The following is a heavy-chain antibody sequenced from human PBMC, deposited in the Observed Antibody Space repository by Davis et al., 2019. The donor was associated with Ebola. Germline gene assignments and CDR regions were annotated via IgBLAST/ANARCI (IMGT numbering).Heavy chain of an antibody. Sequence: GESLKISCTASGFTFADSAIHWVRQAPGKGLEWVSLISGDGGSTYYADSVKGRFTISRDNSKNSLYLQMNSLRTEDTALYYCAKDLEYWYKDYYYGMDVWGQGTTVTVSS. D-gene: IGHD1/OR15-1a*01. CDR2: ISGDGGST. V-gene: IGHV3-43*02. CDR1: GFTFADSA. CDR3: AKDLEYWYKDYYYGMDV. J-gene: IGHJ6*02.